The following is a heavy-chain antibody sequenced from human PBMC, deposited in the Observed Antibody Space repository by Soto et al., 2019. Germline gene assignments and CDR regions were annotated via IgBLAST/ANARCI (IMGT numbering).Heavy chain of an antibody. D-gene: IGHD3-10*01. V-gene: IGHV3-7*03. Sequence: LRLSCAASGFTFSNFWMTWVRQVPGKGLEWVANINLHGSEKYHADSVKGRFTISRDNAKNSLHLQMSSLRAEDSAVYYCARGSTDSYPGSRIFDFWGRGTLVTVSS. CDR1: GFTFSNFW. J-gene: IGHJ4*02. CDR3: ARGSTDSYPGSRIFDF. CDR2: INLHGSEK.